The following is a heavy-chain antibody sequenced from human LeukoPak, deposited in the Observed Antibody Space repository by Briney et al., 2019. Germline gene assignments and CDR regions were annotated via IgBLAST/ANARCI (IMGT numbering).Heavy chain of an antibody. CDR2: IYPGDSET. Sequence: GESLKISWKIGGYGFTTYWIGWVRLMSGEGLEWMGIIYPGDSETRYSPSFQGQVTMSVDKSISTAYLQWSSLKPSDTAMYYCARLSGRDFDFWGQGTLVTVSS. J-gene: IGHJ4*02. V-gene: IGHV5-51*01. CDR1: GYGFTTYW. CDR3: ARLSGRDFDF. D-gene: IGHD1-26*01.